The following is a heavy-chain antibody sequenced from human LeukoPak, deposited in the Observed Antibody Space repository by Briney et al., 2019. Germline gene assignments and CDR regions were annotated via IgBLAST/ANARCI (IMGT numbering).Heavy chain of an antibody. Sequence: ASVKVSCKASGFTFTSSGFSWVRQAPGQGLEWMGWISAYNGNTNYAQKLQGRVTMTTDTSTSTAYMELRRLTSDDTAVYYCARAAYYDSSGYYHTDYWGQGTLVTVSS. CDR2: ISAYNGNT. CDR1: GFTFTSSG. V-gene: IGHV1-18*01. J-gene: IGHJ4*02. CDR3: ARAAYYDSSGYYHTDY. D-gene: IGHD3-22*01.